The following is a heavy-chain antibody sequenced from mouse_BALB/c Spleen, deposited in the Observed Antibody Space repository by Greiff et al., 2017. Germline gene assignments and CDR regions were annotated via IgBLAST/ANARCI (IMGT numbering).Heavy chain of an antibody. Sequence: EVQLVESGGGLVQPGGSRKLSCAASGFTFSSFGMHWVRQAPEKGLEWVAYISSGSSTIYYADTVKGRFTISRDNPKNTLFLQMTSLRSEDTAMYYCARRTYYGSSYGFDYWGQGTTLTVSS. CDR1: GFTFSSFG. CDR2: ISSGSSTI. J-gene: IGHJ2*01. V-gene: IGHV5-17*02. CDR3: ARRTYYGSSYGFDY. D-gene: IGHD1-1*01.